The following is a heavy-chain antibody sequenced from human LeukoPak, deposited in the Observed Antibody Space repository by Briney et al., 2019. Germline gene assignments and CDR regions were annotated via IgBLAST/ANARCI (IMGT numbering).Heavy chain of an antibody. Sequence: GGSLRLSCAASGFTFGSYAMYWVRQAPGKGLDWVAIISYDGSYKYYADSVKGRSAISRDDSKNTLYLQMNNLKVEDTAVYYCAKGRCSGVGCDSFHSWGQGALVTVSS. CDR2: ISYDGSYK. CDR1: GFTFGSYA. CDR3: AKGRCSGVGCDSFHS. D-gene: IGHD2-15*01. J-gene: IGHJ4*02. V-gene: IGHV3-30*09.